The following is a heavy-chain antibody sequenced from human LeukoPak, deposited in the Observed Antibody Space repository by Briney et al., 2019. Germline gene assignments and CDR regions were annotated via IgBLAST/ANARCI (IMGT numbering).Heavy chain of an antibody. CDR2: ISGSGNGGNT. J-gene: IGHJ4*02. Sequence: TGGSLRLSYAASGFTFSSYVMSWVRQAPGKGLEWVSTISGSGNGGNTYHADPVKGRFTISRDNSKSTLYLQMNSLRAEDAAVYFCVRGDWYFESWGQGTLVTGSS. CDR1: GFTFSSYV. CDR3: VRGDWYFES. D-gene: IGHD2-21*02. V-gene: IGHV3-23*01.